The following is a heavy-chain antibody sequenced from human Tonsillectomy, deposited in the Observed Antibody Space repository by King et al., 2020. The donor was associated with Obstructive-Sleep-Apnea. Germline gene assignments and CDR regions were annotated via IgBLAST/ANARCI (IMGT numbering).Heavy chain of an antibody. V-gene: IGHV3-23*04. CDR2: IIGSGGFT. Sequence: VQLVESGGGLVQPGGSLRLSCAASGFTFSSYAMSWVRQAPEKGLQWVSTIIGSGGFTYYADSVKGRLTISRDNSKNTLYLQKNRLRAEDTAVYYCAKSSGCEHADFDYWGQGTLVTVSS. D-gene: IGHD5-12*01. J-gene: IGHJ4*02. CDR3: AKSSGCEHADFDY. CDR1: GFTFSSYA.